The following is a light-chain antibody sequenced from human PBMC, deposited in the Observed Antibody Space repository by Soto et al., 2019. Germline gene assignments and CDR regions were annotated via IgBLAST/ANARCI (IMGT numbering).Light chain of an antibody. V-gene: IGKV1-27*01. CDR1: QGISIY. Sequence: DIQMTQSPSSLSASVGDRVTITCRASQGISIYLAWFQQKPGKVPKLLIYAASTLQSGVPSRFSGSGSGTDFTLTISSLQPEDGAGYYCQKYNSAPLTFGGGTKVEIK. CDR2: AAS. J-gene: IGKJ4*01. CDR3: QKYNSAPLT.